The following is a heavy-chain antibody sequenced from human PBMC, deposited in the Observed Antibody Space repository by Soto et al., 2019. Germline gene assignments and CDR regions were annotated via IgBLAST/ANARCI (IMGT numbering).Heavy chain of an antibody. J-gene: IGHJ4*02. V-gene: IGHV3-23*01. CDR2: ISGNANDI. D-gene: IGHD3-16*01. Sequence: EVHLLESGGALVQPGGSLRLSCAASGFTFSNHAMNWVRQAPGKGLEWLSAISGNANDIYYADSVKGRFTISRDSSTNTVFLQMNSLRAEDTALYYCVKKRSGSWSMGCFDSWGQGTLVTVSS. CDR3: VKKRSGSWSMGCFDS. CDR1: GFTFSNHA.